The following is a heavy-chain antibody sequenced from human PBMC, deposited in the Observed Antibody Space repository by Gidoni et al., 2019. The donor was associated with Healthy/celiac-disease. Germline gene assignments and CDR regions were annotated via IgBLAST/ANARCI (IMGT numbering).Heavy chain of an antibody. D-gene: IGHD5-18*01. CDR3: ARRTWIQLWRSEKNRYFDL. Sequence: STNYNPSLKSRVTISVDTSKNQFSLKLSSVTAADTAVYYCARRTWIQLWRSEKNRYFDLWGRGTLVTVSS. J-gene: IGHJ2*01. CDR2: ST. V-gene: IGHV4-34*01.